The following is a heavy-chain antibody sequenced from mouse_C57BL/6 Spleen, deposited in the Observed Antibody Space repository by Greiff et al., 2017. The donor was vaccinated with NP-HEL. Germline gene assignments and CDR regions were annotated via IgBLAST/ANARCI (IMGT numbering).Heavy chain of an antibody. CDR2: IRLKSDNYAT. Sequence: EVKLMESGGGLVQPGGSMKLSCVASGFTFSNYWMNWVRQSPETGLEWVAQIRLKSDNYATHYAESVKGRFTISRAETKSSVYLQMNNLRAEDTGIYYCTVMGLNWYFDVWGTGTTVTVSS. CDR1: GFTFSNYW. CDR3: TVMGLNWYFDV. V-gene: IGHV6-3*01. J-gene: IGHJ1*03. D-gene: IGHD2-3*01.